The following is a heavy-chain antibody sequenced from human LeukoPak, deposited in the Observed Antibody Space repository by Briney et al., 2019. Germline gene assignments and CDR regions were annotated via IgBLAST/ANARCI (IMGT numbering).Heavy chain of an antibody. CDR2: ISGSGGST. CDR3: AKEFYYGSGSYYPTFDY. V-gene: IGHV3-23*01. D-gene: IGHD3-10*01. CDR1: KFTISSYA. J-gene: IGHJ4*02. Sequence: GGSLRLSCAASKFTISSYAVSWVRQAPGKGLEWVSAISGSGGSTYYADSVKGRFTISRDNPKNTLYLQMNSLRAEDTAVYYCAKEFYYGSGSYYPTFDYWGQGTLVTVSS.